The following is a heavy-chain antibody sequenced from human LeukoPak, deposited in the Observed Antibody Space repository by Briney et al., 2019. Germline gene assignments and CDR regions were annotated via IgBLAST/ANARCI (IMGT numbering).Heavy chain of an antibody. D-gene: IGHD3-3*01. J-gene: IGHJ6*03. CDR3: AREVYVGVGYYYYMDV. CDR2: ISSSGSTI. CDR1: GFTFSDYY. V-gene: IGHV3-11*04. Sequence: KTGGSLRLSCAASGFTFSDYYMSWIRQAPGKGLEWVSYISSSGSTIYYADSVKGRFTISRDHAKNSLYLQMNSLRAEDTAVYYCAREVYVGVGYYYYMDVWGKGTTVTVSS.